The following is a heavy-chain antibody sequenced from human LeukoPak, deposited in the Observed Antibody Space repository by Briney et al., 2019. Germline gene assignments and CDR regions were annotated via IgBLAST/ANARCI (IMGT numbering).Heavy chain of an antibody. Sequence: GGSLRLSCAASGFNFSSYGMHWFRQAPGKGLEWVTSIWFDGSNIHYADSVKGRVIISRDNSKSALYPQMNSLRAEDTAIYYCARDSLPMAVTGPFDHWGQGALVTVSS. CDR3: ARDSLPMAVTGPFDH. V-gene: IGHV3-33*01. D-gene: IGHD6-19*01. J-gene: IGHJ4*02. CDR1: GFNFSSYG. CDR2: IWFDGSNI.